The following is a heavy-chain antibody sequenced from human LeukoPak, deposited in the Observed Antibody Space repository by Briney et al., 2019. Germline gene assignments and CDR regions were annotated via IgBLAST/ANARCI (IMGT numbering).Heavy chain of an antibody. CDR2: IYTSGST. Sequence: SETLSLTCTVSGGSISSYYWSWIRQPAGKGLEWIGRIYTSGSTNYNPSLKSRVTMSVDTSKNQFSLKLSSVTAADTAVYYCARHGDSSSWYWEAFYHGSFDYWGQGTLVTVSS. D-gene: IGHD6-13*01. CDR3: ARHGDSSSWYWEAFYHGSFDY. CDR1: GGSISSYY. V-gene: IGHV4-4*07. J-gene: IGHJ4*02.